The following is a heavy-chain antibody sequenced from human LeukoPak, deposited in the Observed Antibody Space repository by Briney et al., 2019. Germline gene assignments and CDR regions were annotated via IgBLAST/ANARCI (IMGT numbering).Heavy chain of an antibody. CDR3: AREFSGASPFDY. Sequence: ASVKVSCKASGGTFSSYAISWVRQAPGQGLEWMGRIIPILGIANYAQKFQGRVTITADKSTSTAYMELSSLRSEDTAVYYCAREFSGASPFDYWGQGTLVTVSS. D-gene: IGHD6-25*01. CDR2: IIPILGIA. V-gene: IGHV1-69*04. CDR1: GGTFSSYA. J-gene: IGHJ4*02.